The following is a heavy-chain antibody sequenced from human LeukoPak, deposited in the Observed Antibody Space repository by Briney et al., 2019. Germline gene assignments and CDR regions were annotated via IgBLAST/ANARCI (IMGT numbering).Heavy chain of an antibody. J-gene: IGHJ4*02. CDR3: AKRLSGWYWVDY. CDR1: GFTVSSNY. Sequence: GGSLRLSCVVSGFTVSSNYMSWVRQAPGKGLEWVSIIYSGGYAYYADSVKGRFTIYRDNSKNTLCLQMNSLRAEDTAVYYCAKRLSGWYWVDYWGQGTLVTVSS. V-gene: IGHV3-53*01. D-gene: IGHD6-19*01. CDR2: IYSGGYA.